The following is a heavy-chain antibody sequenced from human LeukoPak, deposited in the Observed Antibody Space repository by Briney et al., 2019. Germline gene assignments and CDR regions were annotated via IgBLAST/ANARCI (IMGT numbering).Heavy chain of an antibody. CDR2: IIPIFGTA. J-gene: IGHJ4*02. D-gene: IGHD1-26*01. V-gene: IGHV1-69*13. CDR1: GGTFSSFP. CDR3: ARADGSYHVNFDY. Sequence: ASVKVSCKASGGTFSSFPISWVRQAPGQGLEWMGGIIPIFGTANYAQKFQGRVTITADESTSTAYMELSSLRSEDTAVYYCARADGSYHVNFDYWGQGTLVTVSS.